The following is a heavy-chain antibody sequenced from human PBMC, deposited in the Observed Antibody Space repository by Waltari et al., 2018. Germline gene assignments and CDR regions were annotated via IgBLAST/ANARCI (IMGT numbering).Heavy chain of an antibody. Sequence: EVLLVQSGAEVKKPGESLKISCKTSGFSFTTYWIGWVRQMPGRGLGWMGFIWPGECETRYSPAFQGQVTISADRSINTAYLQWNTLKASDTAMYYCAREKGYSSGNFDFWGQGTLVTVSS. J-gene: IGHJ4*02. CDR2: IWPGECET. D-gene: IGHD6-19*01. V-gene: IGHV5-51*01. CDR3: AREKGYSSGNFDF. CDR1: GFSFTTYW.